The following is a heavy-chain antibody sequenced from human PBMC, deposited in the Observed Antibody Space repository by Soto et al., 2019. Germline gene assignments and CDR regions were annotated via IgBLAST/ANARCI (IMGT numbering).Heavy chain of an antibody. Sequence: GASVNVSGKDSGYTFTSDDINWVRQATGQGLEWIGWMNPNSGNTGYAQKFQGRVTMNRNTSISKAYMELSSLRSEETAVYYCARWERYCSGGSCYNWSDPWGQGTLVTVSS. CDR1: GYTFTSDD. D-gene: IGHD2-15*01. CDR2: MNPNSGNT. CDR3: ARWERYCSGGSCYNWSDP. J-gene: IGHJ5*02. V-gene: IGHV1-8*01.